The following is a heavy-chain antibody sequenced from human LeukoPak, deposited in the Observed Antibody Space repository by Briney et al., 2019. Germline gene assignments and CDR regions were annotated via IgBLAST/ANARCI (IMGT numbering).Heavy chain of an antibody. Sequence: GASVKVSCKASGYTFTNYNMHWVRQAPGQGLGWMGIINPSGGSTNYAQNFQGRVTMTRDTSTSIVYMELSSLRSEDTAVYYCARVRDGYNDAYDIWGQGTMVTVPS. D-gene: IGHD5-24*01. CDR3: ARVRDGYNDAYDI. CDR1: GYTFTNYN. V-gene: IGHV1-46*01. CDR2: INPSGGST. J-gene: IGHJ3*02.